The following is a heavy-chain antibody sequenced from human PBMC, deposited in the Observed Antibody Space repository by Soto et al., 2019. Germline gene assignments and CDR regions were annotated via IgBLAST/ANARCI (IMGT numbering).Heavy chain of an antibody. CDR1: GFRFSIHA. V-gene: IGHV3-23*01. Sequence: EVQLLESGGGLVQPGGSLRLSCAASGFRFSIHAMTWVRQAPGRGLEWVSSITNSGGYTYYADSVNGRFTISRDNSNNTLFLQMNSLRAEDTAVYYCAKPIVGANYHFDFWGQGTLITVAS. J-gene: IGHJ4*02. D-gene: IGHD1-26*01. CDR3: AKPIVGANYHFDF. CDR2: ITNSGGYT.